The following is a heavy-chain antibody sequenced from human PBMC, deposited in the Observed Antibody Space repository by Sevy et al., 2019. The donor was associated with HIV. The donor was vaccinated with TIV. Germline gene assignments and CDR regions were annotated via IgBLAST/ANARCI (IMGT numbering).Heavy chain of an antibody. CDR2: VNPSGGST. V-gene: IGHV1-46*01. J-gene: IGHJ5*02. CDR1: GYTFTSYY. CDR3: ARGSGGRSGWFDP. Sequence: ASVKVSCKASGYTFTSYYMNWVRQAPGQGLEWMGIVNPSGGSTSYAQKFQGRVTMTRDTSTSTVYMELSRLRSEDTAVYYCARGSGGRSGWFDPWGQGTLVTGSS. D-gene: IGHD2-15*01.